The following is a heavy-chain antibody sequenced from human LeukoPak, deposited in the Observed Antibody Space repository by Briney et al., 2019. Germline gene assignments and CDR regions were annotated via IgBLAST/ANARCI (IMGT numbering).Heavy chain of an antibody. D-gene: IGHD3-9*01. Sequence: SETLSLPCTVSGGPISSYYWSWIRQPPGKGLEWIGYIYYSGSTNYNTSLKSRVTISVDTSKNQFSLKLRSVTAADAAVYYGARLRRDYDILTGYYFRYFDYWGQGTLVTVSS. V-gene: IGHV4-59*12. CDR3: ARLRRDYDILTGYYFRYFDY. CDR1: GGPISSYY. CDR2: IYYSGST. J-gene: IGHJ4*02.